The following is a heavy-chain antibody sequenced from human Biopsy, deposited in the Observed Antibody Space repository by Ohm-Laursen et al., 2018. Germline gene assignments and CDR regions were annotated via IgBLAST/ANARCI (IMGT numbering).Heavy chain of an antibody. Sequence: GSLRLSCTASGLTFSSYSMNWVRQAPGKGLEWVSSISTSSTYIYYTDSVKGRFTISRDNSKNALYLQMNSLRPADTAKYYCVRGRAYWGQGTLVTVSS. J-gene: IGHJ4*02. CDR1: GLTFSSYS. CDR3: VRGRAY. V-gene: IGHV3-21*04. CDR2: ISTSSTYI.